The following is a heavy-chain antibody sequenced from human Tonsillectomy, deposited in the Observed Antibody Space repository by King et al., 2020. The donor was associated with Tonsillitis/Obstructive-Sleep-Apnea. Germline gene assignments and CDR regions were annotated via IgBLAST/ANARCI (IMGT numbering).Heavy chain of an antibody. V-gene: IGHV4-4*02. CDR3: ARGGVQQLAPFDY. CDR2: IDHSGST. Sequence: LQLQESGPGLVKPSGTLSLTCVVSGGSISSSNWWSWVRQPPGKGLGWIGEIDHSGSTNYNKSLKSRVTISVDKSKNQFSLKLSSVAAADTAVYYCARGGVQQLAPFDYWGQGTLVTVSS. J-gene: IGHJ4*02. CDR1: GGSISSSNW. D-gene: IGHD6-13*01.